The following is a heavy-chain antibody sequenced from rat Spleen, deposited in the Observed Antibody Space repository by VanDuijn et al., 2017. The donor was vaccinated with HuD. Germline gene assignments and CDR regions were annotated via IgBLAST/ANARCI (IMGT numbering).Heavy chain of an antibody. Sequence: EVQLVESGGGLVQPGRSMKLSCAASGFTFSNYDMAWVRQAPTKGLEWVASISTGGGNTYYRDSVKGRFTISRDNAKSTLYLQMDSLRSEDTATYYCARHNSYYYVMDAWGQGASVTVSS. CDR2: ISTGGGNT. J-gene: IGHJ4*01. D-gene: IGHD1-1*01. CDR1: GFTFSNYD. V-gene: IGHV5-25*01. CDR3: ARHNSYYYVMDA.